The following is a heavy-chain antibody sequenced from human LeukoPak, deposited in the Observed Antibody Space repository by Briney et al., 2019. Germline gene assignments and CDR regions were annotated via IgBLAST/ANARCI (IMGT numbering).Heavy chain of an antibody. Sequence: PSETLSLTCTVSGGSISNYYWSWIRQPPGKGLEWIGYIHYSGSTNYNPSLKSRVTISEDTSKNQFSLKLTSVTAADTAVYYCARYQLLSPYYFDYWGQGTLVTVSS. CDR2: IHYSGST. CDR3: ARYQLLSPYYFDY. CDR1: GGSISNYY. V-gene: IGHV4-59*01. J-gene: IGHJ4*02. D-gene: IGHD2-2*01.